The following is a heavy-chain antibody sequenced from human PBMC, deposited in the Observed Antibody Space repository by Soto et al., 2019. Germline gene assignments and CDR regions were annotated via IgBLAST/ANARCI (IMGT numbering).Heavy chain of an antibody. Sequence: SETLSLTCTVSGGSISSGGYYWSWIRQHPGKGLEWIGYIYYSVSIYYNPSLKSRVTISVDTSKNQFSPKLSSVTAADTAVYYCARERTGRDYYGMDVWGQGTTVTVSS. CDR2: IYYSVSI. V-gene: IGHV4-31*03. CDR3: ARERTGRDYYGMDV. J-gene: IGHJ6*02. CDR1: GGSISSGGYY. D-gene: IGHD1-1*01.